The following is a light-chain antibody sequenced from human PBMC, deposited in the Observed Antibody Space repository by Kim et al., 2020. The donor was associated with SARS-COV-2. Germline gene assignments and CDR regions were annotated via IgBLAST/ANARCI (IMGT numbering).Light chain of an antibody. V-gene: IGKV1-39*01. Sequence: DIQMTQSPSSLSASVGDRVTITCRASQTISTSLNWYQQKPGKAPKLLIYAASSLQSGVPSKFSGGGRGTDFTLTIRSLQPEDSATYYCQQSYSIPTFGGGTKVEIK. CDR2: AAS. CDR3: QQSYSIPT. CDR1: QTISTS. J-gene: IGKJ4*01.